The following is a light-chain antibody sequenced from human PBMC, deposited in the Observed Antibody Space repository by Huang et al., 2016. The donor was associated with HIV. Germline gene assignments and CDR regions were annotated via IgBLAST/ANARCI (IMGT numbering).Light chain of an antibody. Sequence: DIQMTQSPSSLSASVGDRVIITCRASQSVTKYLNWYQHMPGKAPKLLIYGASTLQGGVSSRFSGNGSGTEFTLSISSLQPEDAATYYCQQSYRLPRTFGQGTSLEI. V-gene: IGKV1-39*01. J-gene: IGKJ2*02. CDR2: GAS. CDR3: QQSYRLPRT. CDR1: QSVTKY.